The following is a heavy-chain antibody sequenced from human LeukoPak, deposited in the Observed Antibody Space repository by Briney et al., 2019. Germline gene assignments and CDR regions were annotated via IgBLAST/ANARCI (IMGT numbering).Heavy chain of an antibody. Sequence: SETLSLTCTASGGSISSSYWSWIRQPPGKGLDWIEYIYYSGSTNYNPSLKSRVTISVDTSKNQFSLKLSSVTAADTAVYYCARARYGSSPFDYWGQGTLVTVSS. CDR2: IYYSGST. J-gene: IGHJ4*02. V-gene: IGHV4-59*01. CDR1: GGSISSSY. D-gene: IGHD6-6*01. CDR3: ARARYGSSPFDY.